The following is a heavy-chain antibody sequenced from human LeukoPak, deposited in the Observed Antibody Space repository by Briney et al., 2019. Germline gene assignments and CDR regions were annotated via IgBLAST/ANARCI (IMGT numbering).Heavy chain of an antibody. D-gene: IGHD6-19*01. J-gene: IGHJ4*02. CDR2: INHSGNT. CDR3: ARARGAVAIDY. Sequence: SETLSLTCAVYGGSFSGHYWSWIRQPPGKRLEWIGEINHSGNTNYNPSLKSRVTLSVDTSKNQFSLRLSSVTAADTAVYYCARARGAVAIDYWGQGTLVTVSS. CDR1: GGSFSGHY. V-gene: IGHV4-34*01.